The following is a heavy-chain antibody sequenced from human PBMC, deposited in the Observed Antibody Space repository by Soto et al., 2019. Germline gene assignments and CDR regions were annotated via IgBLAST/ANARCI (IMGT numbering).Heavy chain of an antibody. CDR3: AREVATNYYYYMDV. CDR2: IGTAGDT. V-gene: IGHV3-13*01. J-gene: IGHJ6*03. Sequence: GGSLRLSCAAPGFTFSSYDMHWVRQATGKGLEWVSAIGTAGDTYYPGSVKGRFTISRENAKNSLYLQMNSLRAGDTAVYYCAREVATNYYYYMDVWGKGTTVTVSS. D-gene: IGHD5-12*01. CDR1: GFTFSSYD.